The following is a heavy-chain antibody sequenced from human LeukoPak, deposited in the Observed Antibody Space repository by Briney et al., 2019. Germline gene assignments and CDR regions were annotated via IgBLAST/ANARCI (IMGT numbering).Heavy chain of an antibody. J-gene: IGHJ4*02. CDR1: GFTFSNYA. CDR3: ATSGVATCHY. CDR2: INPDGGS. V-gene: IGHV3-23*01. Sequence: PGGSLRLSCQAYGFTFSNYAMSWVRQAPGKGLEWVASINPDGGSFFAHSVKGRFTISVDDGRSVVYPQLNSPSAEDTAVYYCATSGVATCHYWGQGILVPVSS. D-gene: IGHD2-15*01.